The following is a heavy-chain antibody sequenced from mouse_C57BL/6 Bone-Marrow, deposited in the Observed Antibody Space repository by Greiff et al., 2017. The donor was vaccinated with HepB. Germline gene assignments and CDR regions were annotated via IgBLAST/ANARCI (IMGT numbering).Heavy chain of an antibody. Sequence: DVQLQESGGGLVQPKGSLKLSCAASGFTFNTYAMHWVRQAPGKGLEWVARIRSKSSNYATYYADSVKDRFTISRDDSHSMLYLQMNNLKTEDTAMYYCVREGWALYAMDYWGQGTSVTVSS. D-gene: IGHD3-2*02. V-gene: IGHV10-3*01. CDR3: VREGWALYAMDY. J-gene: IGHJ4*01. CDR1: GFTFNTYA. CDR2: IRSKSSNYAT.